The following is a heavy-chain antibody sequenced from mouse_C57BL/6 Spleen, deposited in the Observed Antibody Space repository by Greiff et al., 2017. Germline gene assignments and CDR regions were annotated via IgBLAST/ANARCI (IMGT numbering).Heavy chain of an antibody. CDR3: ERSDYDSFYYFDY. Sequence: EVKLQQSGPELVKPGASVKISCKASGYTFTDYYMNWVKQSHGKSLEWIGDINPNNGGTNYNQKFKGKATLTVDKSSSTAYMELSSLTSEDSAVYYCERSDYDSFYYFDYWGQGTTLTVSS. CDR2: INPNNGGT. J-gene: IGHJ2*01. D-gene: IGHD1-1*01. CDR1: GYTFTDYY. V-gene: IGHV1-26*01.